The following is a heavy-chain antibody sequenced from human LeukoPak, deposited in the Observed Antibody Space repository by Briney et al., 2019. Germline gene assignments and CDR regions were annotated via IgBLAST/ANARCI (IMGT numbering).Heavy chain of an antibody. D-gene: IGHD3-22*01. Sequence: PGRSLRLSCAASGFTFDDYAMHWVRQAPGKGLEWVSGISWNSGSIGYADSVKGRFTISRDNAKNSLYLQMNSLRAEDTALYYCAKDDRYYYDSSGSYSGMDVWGQGTTVTVSS. CDR2: ISWNSGSI. J-gene: IGHJ6*02. CDR1: GFTFDDYA. V-gene: IGHV3-9*01. CDR3: AKDDRYYYDSSGSYSGMDV.